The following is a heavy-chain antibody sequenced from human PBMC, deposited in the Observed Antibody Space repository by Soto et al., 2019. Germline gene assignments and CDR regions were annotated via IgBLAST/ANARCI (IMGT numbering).Heavy chain of an antibody. J-gene: IGHJ4*02. CDR1: GFTFSSYA. V-gene: IGHV3-23*01. CDR2: ISGSGGST. D-gene: IGHD3-22*01. CDR3: LLGITMIVVADY. Sequence: PGGSLRLSCAASGFTFSSYAMSWVRQAPGKGLEWVSAISGSGGSTYYADSVKGRFTISRDNSKNTLYLQMNSLRAEDTAVYYCLLGITMIVVADYWGQGTLVTVSS.